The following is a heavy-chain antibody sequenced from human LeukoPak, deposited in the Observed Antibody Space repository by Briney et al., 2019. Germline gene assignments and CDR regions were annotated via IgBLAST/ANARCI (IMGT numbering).Heavy chain of an antibody. J-gene: IGHJ4*02. D-gene: IGHD2-2*01. CDR1: GYTFAGYY. CDR3: ARGLRGSPAFDY. Sequence: ASVKVSCKASGYTFAGYYMHWVRQAPGQGLEWMGWINPNSGGTNYARKFQGRVTMTRNTSINTAYMELSRLRSDDTAVYYCARGLRGSPAFDYWGQGTLVTVSS. CDR2: INPNSGGT. V-gene: IGHV1-2*02.